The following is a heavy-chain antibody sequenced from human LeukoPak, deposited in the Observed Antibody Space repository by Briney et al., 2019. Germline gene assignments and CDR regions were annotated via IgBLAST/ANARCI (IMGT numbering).Heavy chain of an antibody. CDR3: ATSPIVVVVAATLADPRLDY. CDR2: FDPEDGET. Sequence: GASVKVSCKVSGYTLTELSMHWVRQAPGKGLEWMGGFDPEDGETIYAQKFQGRVTMTEDTSTDTAYMELSSLRSEDTAVYYCATSPIVVVVAATLADPRLDYWGQGTLVTVSS. V-gene: IGHV1-24*01. CDR1: GYTLTELS. J-gene: IGHJ4*02. D-gene: IGHD2-15*01.